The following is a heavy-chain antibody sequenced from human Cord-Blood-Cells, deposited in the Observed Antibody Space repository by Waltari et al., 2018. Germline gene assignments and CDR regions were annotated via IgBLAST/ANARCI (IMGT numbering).Heavy chain of an antibody. CDR1: GFTFSSYA. Sequence: QVQLVESGGGVVQPGRSLRLSCAASGFTFSSYAMYRVRQAPGKGLEWVAVISYDRSNNYYADSVKGRFTISRNNSKNTLYLQMNSLRAEDTAVYYCARYPSWYDAFDIWGQGTMVTVSS. CDR3: ARYPSWYDAFDI. V-gene: IGHV3-30*04. CDR2: ISYDRSNN. J-gene: IGHJ3*02. D-gene: IGHD6-13*01.